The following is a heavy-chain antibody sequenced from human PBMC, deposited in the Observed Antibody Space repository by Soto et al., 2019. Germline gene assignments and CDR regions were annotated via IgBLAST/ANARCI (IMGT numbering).Heavy chain of an antibody. Sequence: SETLSLTCTVSTDSSSFTNSYWGWIRQPPGKGLQWIGSSSYNGGTFYNPSLRGRVVISFDTSKKQSSLQVTSVTAADTAVYFCARHRIEVVWRGFDFWGQGSPVTVSS. J-gene: IGHJ4*02. D-gene: IGHD3-10*01. V-gene: IGHV4-39*01. CDR2: SSYNGGT. CDR1: TDSSSFTNSY. CDR3: ARHRIEVVWRGFDF.